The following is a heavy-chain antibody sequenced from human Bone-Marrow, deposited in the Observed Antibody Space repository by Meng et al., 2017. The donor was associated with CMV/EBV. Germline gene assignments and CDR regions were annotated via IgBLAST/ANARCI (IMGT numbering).Heavy chain of an antibody. CDR1: GGTFSTYA. V-gene: IGHV1-18*01. Sequence: ASVKVSCKASGGTFSTYAINWVRQAPGQGLEWMGWISAYNGNTNYAQKLQGRVTMTTDTSTSTAYMELRSLRSDDTAVYYCARDFDFWSGYPDYYGMDVWGQGTTVTVSS. D-gene: IGHD3-3*01. CDR3: ARDFDFWSGYPDYYGMDV. CDR2: ISAYNGNT. J-gene: IGHJ6*02.